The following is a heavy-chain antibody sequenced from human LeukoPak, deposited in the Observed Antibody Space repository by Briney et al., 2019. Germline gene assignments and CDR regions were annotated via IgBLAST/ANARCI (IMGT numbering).Heavy chain of an antibody. J-gene: IGHJ4*02. CDR3: MRGGGIGVAGF. CDR2: SHYSGST. Sequence: SETLSRTCTVSGGSVSSSSYYWGWIRQPPGKGLEWIGSSHYSGSTYYNPSLKSRVTISIDTSKNQFSLRLSSVTAADTAVYYCMRGGGIGVAGFWGQGSLVTVSS. CDR1: GGSVSSSSYY. D-gene: IGHD6-19*01. V-gene: IGHV4-39*01.